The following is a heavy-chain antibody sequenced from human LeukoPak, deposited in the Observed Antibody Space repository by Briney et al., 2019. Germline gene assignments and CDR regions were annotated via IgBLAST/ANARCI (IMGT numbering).Heavy chain of an antibody. J-gene: IGHJ3*02. CDR3: AGPTFHCSGGSCYPSAFDI. D-gene: IGHD2-15*01. CDR1: GGTFSSYA. V-gene: IGHV1-69*06. Sequence: GSSVKVSCKASGGTFSSYAISWVRQAPGQGLEWMGGIIPIFGTANYAQKFQGRVTITADKSTSAAYMELSSLRSEDTAVYYCAGPTFHCSGGSCYPSAFDIWGQGTMVTVSS. CDR2: IIPIFGTA.